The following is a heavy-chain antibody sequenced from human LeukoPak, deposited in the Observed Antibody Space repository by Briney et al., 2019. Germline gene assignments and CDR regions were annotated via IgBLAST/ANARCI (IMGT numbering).Heavy chain of an antibody. CDR3: AKDLSPLVWFVSGSDAFDI. J-gene: IGHJ3*02. V-gene: IGHV3-30*18. CDR1: RFTFSTYG. CDR2: ISYDGSNK. D-gene: IGHD3-10*01. Sequence: GGSLRLSCAASRFTFSTYGMYWVRQASGKGLEWVAVISYDGSNKYYADSVKGRFTISRDNSKNTLYLQMNSLRPEDTAVYYCAKDLSPLVWFVSGSDAFDIWGQGTMVTVSS.